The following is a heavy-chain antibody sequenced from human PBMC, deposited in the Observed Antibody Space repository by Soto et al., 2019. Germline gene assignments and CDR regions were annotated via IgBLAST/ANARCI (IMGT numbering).Heavy chain of an antibody. CDR3: ARFPELNYYDSRVNWFDP. D-gene: IGHD3-22*01. V-gene: IGHV4-34*01. CDR1: GGSFSGYY. Sequence: SETLSLTCAVYGGSFSGYYWSWIRQPPGKGLEWIGEINHSGSTNYNPSLKSRVTISVDTSKNQFSLKLSSVTAADTAVYYCARFPELNYYDSRVNWFDPWGQGTLVTVSS. CDR2: INHSGST. J-gene: IGHJ5*02.